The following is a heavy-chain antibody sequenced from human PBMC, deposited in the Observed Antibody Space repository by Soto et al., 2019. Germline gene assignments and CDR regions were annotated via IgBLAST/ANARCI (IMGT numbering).Heavy chain of an antibody. CDR1: GGSFSGYY. CDR2: INHSGST. CDR3: ARAPYPDPGIAAADTGFDY. D-gene: IGHD6-13*01. V-gene: IGHV4-34*01. Sequence: SETLSLTCAVYGGSFSGYYWSWIRQPPGKGLEWIGEINHSGSTNYNPSLKSRVTISVDTSKNQFSLKLSSVTAADTAVYYCARAPYPDPGIAAADTGFDYWGQGTLVT. J-gene: IGHJ4*02.